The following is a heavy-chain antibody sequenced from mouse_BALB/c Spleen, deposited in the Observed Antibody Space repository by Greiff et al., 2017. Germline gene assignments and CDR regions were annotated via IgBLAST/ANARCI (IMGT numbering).Heavy chain of an antibody. CDR1: GFTFSDYY. D-gene: IGHD2-1*01. J-gene: IGHJ3*01. CDR3: ARDRNYVFAY. Sequence: EVKVVESGGGLVKPGGSLKLSCAASGFTFSDYYMYWVRQTPEKRLEWVATISDGGSYTYYPDSVKGRFTISRDNAKNNLYLQMSSLKSEDTAMYYCARDRNYVFAYWGQGTLVTVSA. CDR2: ISDGGSYT. V-gene: IGHV5-4*02.